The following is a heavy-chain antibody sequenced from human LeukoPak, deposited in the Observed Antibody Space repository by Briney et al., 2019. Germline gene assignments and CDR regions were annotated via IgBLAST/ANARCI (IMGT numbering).Heavy chain of an antibody. J-gene: IGHJ6*02. V-gene: IGHV4-39*07. CDR1: GGSISSGGYY. Sequence: SETLSLTCTVSGGSISSGGYYWSWIRQPPGKGLEWIGEINHSGSTNYNPSHKSRVTISVDTSKNQFSLKLSSVTAADTAVYYCARGQVVPAAIRYYYYHGMDVWGQGTTVTVSS. CDR3: ARGQVVPAAIRYYYYHGMDV. CDR2: INHSGST. D-gene: IGHD2-2*01.